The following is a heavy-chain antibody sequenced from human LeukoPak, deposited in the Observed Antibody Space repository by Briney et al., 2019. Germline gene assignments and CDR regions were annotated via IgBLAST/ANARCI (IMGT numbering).Heavy chain of an antibody. J-gene: IGHJ6*03. CDR3: ARQLYVSGSYYAPMDV. CDR2: IYYSGST. V-gene: IGHV4-39*07. Sequence: ASETLSLTFTVSGGSISSSSYYWGWIRQPPGKGLEWIGSIYYSGSTYYNPSLKSRVTISVDTSKNQFSLKLSSVTAADTAVYYCARQLYVSGSYYAPMDVWGKGTTVTISS. CDR1: GGSISSSSYY. D-gene: IGHD3-10*01.